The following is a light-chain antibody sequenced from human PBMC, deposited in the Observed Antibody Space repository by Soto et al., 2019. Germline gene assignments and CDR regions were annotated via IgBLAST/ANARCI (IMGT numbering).Light chain of an antibody. CDR3: QQYDNSPIT. V-gene: IGKV3-20*01. J-gene: IGKJ5*01. Sequence: EIVLTQSPGTLSLSPGERATLSCRASQSVSSSYLAWHQQKPGQAPRLLIYGASSRATGIPARFSGSGSGTDFTLTISRLEPEDFAVYYCQQYDNSPITFGQGTRLEIK. CDR1: QSVSSSY. CDR2: GAS.